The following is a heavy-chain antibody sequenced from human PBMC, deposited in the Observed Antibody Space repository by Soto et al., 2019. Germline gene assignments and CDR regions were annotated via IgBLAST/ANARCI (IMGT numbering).Heavy chain of an antibody. CDR3: ARLEGLATISYYFDF. CDR1: GGSISSDIYH. V-gene: IGHV4-39*01. Sequence: SETLSLTCTVSGGSISSDIYHWGWIRQPPGKGLEWIGRIYNSGRTYYNPSLQTRVTISIDTSKNQFSLKLNSVTAADSAVYFCARLEGLATISYYFDFWGQGALVTVSS. D-gene: IGHD3-9*01. J-gene: IGHJ4*02. CDR2: IYNSGRT.